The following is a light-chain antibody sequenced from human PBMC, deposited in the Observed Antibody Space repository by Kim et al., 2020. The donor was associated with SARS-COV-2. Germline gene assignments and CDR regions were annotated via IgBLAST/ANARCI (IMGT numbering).Light chain of an antibody. J-gene: IGKJ3*01. CDR3: QQYGSLPFT. CDR1: QRVSSN. Sequence: ELVLTQSPGTLSLSPGERATLSCRASQRVSSNLAWYQQRPGQAPRLLIYGASNRATGIPDRFSGSGSGTDFTLTISRLEPEDFAVYYCQQYGSLPFTFGPGTKVDIK. CDR2: GAS. V-gene: IGKV3-20*01.